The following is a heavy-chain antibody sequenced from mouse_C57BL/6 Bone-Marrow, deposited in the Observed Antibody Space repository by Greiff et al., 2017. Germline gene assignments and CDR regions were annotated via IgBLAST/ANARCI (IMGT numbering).Heavy chain of an antibody. CDR1: GYTFTSYG. J-gene: IGHJ2*01. CDR2: IYPRSGNT. Sequence: VQLVESGAELARPGASVKLSCKASGYTFTSYGISWVKQRTGQGLEWIGEIYPRSGNTYYNEKFKGKATLSADKSSSTAYMELRSLTSEDSAVYFCARGNTTVVATGWGQGTTLTVSS. V-gene: IGHV1-81*01. D-gene: IGHD1-1*01. CDR3: ARGNTTVVATG.